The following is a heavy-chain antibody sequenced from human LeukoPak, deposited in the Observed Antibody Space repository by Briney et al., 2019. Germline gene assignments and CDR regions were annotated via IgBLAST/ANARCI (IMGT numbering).Heavy chain of an antibody. Sequence: GGSPRLSCVASGFTFSDYAMNWVRQAPGKGLEWVSTFKTNYNQVYYAESVRGRFTISTDNSKNTAYLQMNSLRVEDTALYYCARSVPDYTRFDFWGQGALVTVSS. CDR2: FKTNYNQV. J-gene: IGHJ4*02. CDR1: GFTFSDYA. V-gene: IGHV3-23*05. CDR3: ARSVPDYTRFDF. D-gene: IGHD4-11*01.